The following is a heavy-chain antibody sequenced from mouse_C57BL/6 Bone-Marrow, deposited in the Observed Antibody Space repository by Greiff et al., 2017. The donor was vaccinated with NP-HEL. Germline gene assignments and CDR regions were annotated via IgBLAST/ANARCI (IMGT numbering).Heavy chain of an antibody. D-gene: IGHD1-1*01. CDR1: GYTFTSYW. CDR3: ARWGTTVLHWYFDV. J-gene: IGHJ1*03. Sequence: QVQLQQPGAELVKPGASVKLSCKASGYTFTSYWMHWVKQRPGQGLEWIGMIHPNSGSTNYNEKFKSKATLTVDKSSSTAYMQLSSLTSEDSAVYYCARWGTTVLHWYFDVWGTGTTVTVSS. V-gene: IGHV1-64*01. CDR2: IHPNSGST.